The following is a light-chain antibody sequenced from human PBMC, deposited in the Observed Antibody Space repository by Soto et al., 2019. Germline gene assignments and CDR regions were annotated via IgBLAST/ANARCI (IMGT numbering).Light chain of an antibody. Sequence: DIQMTQSPSTLSASVGDRVTITCRASQSISSWLAWYQQKPGKAPKLLIYDASTRATGIPDRFSGSGSGTDFTLTISRLEPEDFAVYFCQHYGTFGQGTKVDIK. CDR1: QSISSW. CDR3: QHYGT. J-gene: IGKJ1*01. CDR2: DAS. V-gene: IGKV1-5*01.